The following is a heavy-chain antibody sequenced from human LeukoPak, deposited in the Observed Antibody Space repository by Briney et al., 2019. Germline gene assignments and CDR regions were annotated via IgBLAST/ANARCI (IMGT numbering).Heavy chain of an antibody. Sequence: ASVKVSCKASGGTFSSYAISWVRQAPGQGLEWMGGIIPIFGTANYAQNFQGRVTITADKSTSTAYMELSSLRSEDTAVYYCARASTVTTHYYYYYGMDVWGKGTTVTVSS. J-gene: IGHJ6*04. V-gene: IGHV1-69*06. D-gene: IGHD4-17*01. CDR3: ARASTVTTHYYYYYGMDV. CDR2: IIPIFGTA. CDR1: GGTFSSYA.